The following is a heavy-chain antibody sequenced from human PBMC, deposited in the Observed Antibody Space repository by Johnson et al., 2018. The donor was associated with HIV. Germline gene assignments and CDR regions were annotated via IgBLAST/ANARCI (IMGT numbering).Heavy chain of an antibody. CDR2: ISGGGGST. V-gene: IGHV3-23*04. CDR3: AKDRNALYWWSDAFDM. D-gene: IGHD2-8*02. J-gene: IGHJ3*02. Sequence: VQLVESGGGVVQPGGSLRLSCAASGFTFSSYAMSWVRQAPGKELEWVSAISGGGGSTYYADSVKGRFTISRDNSKNTLYLQMNSLRAEDTAVYYCAKDRNALYWWSDAFDMWGQGTMVTVSS. CDR1: GFTFSSYA.